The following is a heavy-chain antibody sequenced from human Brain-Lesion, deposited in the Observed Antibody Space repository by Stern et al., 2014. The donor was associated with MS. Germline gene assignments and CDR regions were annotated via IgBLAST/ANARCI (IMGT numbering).Heavy chain of an antibody. CDR1: YDSISSYY. CDR3: ARAFSDYHDSTPGY. Sequence: QLPLQESGPGLVKPSETLSLTCTVSYDSISSYYWTWLRQPPGKGLEWIGYINYRRNPNYNPALKSRVTISVDTSKNQFSLKLTSVTAADTAVYYCARAFSDYHDSTPGYWGQGTLVTVSS. V-gene: IGHV4-59*01. CDR2: INYRRNP. J-gene: IGHJ4*02. D-gene: IGHD3-22*01.